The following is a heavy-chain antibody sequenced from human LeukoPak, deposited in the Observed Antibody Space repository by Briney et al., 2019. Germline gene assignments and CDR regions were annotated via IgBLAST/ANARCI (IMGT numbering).Heavy chain of an antibody. D-gene: IGHD2-2*01. CDR3: ARNKYCSSTSCYPHLNWFDP. Sequence: SVTVSFKASGGTFSSYAISWVRQAPGQGLEWMGGIIPIFGTANYAQKFQGRVTITTDESTSTAYMELSSLRSEDTAVYYCARNKYCSSTSCYPHLNWFDPWGQGTLVTVSS. CDR2: IIPIFGTA. V-gene: IGHV1-69*05. CDR1: GGTFSSYA. J-gene: IGHJ5*02.